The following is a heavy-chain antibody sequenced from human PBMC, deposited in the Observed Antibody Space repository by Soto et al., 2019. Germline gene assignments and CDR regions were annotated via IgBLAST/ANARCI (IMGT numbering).Heavy chain of an antibody. Sequence: AETLSLTCTVSGGSISSSSYYWGWIRQPPGKGLEWIGSIYYSGSTYYNPSLKSRVTISVDTSKNQFSLKLSSVTAADTAVYYCARHLDYYDSSGYYSAFDYWGQGTLVTVSS. CDR2: IYYSGST. CDR3: ARHLDYYDSSGYYSAFDY. D-gene: IGHD3-22*01. CDR1: GGSISSSSYY. V-gene: IGHV4-39*01. J-gene: IGHJ4*02.